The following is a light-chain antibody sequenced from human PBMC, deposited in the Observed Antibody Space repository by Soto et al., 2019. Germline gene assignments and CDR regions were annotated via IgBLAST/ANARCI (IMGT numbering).Light chain of an antibody. CDR1: SSDVGSFNY. CDR2: DVT. V-gene: IGLV2-11*01. J-gene: IGLJ1*01. CDR3: CSYAGSPYV. Sequence: QPVLTQPRSVNGSPGQSVPISCTGTSSDVGSFNYVSWYQQHPDKAPKLMIYDVTKRPSGVPDRFSGSKSGNTASLTISGLQAEDEADYYCCSYAGSPYVFGTGTKVTVL.